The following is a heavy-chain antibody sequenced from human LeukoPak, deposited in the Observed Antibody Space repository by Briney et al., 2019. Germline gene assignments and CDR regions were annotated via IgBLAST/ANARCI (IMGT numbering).Heavy chain of an antibody. J-gene: IGHJ4*02. CDR3: ARGKDYFDY. V-gene: IGHV4-30-2*01. Sequence: PSETLSLTCAVSGGSISSGGYSWSWIRQPPGEGLEWIGYIYHSGSTYYNPSLKSRVTISVDRSKYQFSLKLSSVTAADTAVYYCARGKDYFDYWGQGTLVTVSS. D-gene: IGHD2-15*01. CDR2: IYHSGST. CDR1: GGSISSGGYS.